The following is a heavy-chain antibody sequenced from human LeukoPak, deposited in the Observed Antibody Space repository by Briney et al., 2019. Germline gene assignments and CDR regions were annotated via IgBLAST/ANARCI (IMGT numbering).Heavy chain of an antibody. V-gene: IGHV3-48*01. CDR1: GFTFSTFS. J-gene: IGHJ5*01. Sequence: PGGSLRLSCAASGFTFSTFSMSRVRQAPGKGLEWVSYISTGSAVIYYADSVRGRFTISRDDARNSVSLQMNSLRADDTAVYYCARDVGYCSGGSCYRWFASWGQGTLVTVSS. D-gene: IGHD2-15*01. CDR2: ISTGSAVI. CDR3: ARDVGYCSGGSCYRWFAS.